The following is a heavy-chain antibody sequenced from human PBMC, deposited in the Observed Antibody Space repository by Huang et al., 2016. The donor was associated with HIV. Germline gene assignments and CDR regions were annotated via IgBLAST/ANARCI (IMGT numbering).Heavy chain of an antibody. CDR1: GYDFGSYG. J-gene: IGHJ3*01. Sequence: QVQLVQSGGEVKQPGASGRVSCKASGYDFGSYGMSWVRQAPGQGLEGRGWIGSDSRDTRTAQKVQGRVTMTTDRSATTTYMELRSLRYDDTAVYYCARDTYYTDIWKRNDASFLWGQGTMITV. D-gene: IGHD3-22*01. CDR3: ARDTYYTDIWKRNDASFL. V-gene: IGHV1-18*01. CDR2: IGSDSRDT.